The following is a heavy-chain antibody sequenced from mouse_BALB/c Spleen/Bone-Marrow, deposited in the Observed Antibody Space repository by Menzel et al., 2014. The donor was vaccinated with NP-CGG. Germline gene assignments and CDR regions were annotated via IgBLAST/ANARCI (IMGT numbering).Heavy chain of an antibody. V-gene: IGHV5-17*02. Sequence: DVMLVESGGGLVQPGGSRKLSCAASGFTFSSFGMHWGRQAPEKGLEWVAYISSGSSTIYYADTVKGRFTISRDNPKNTLFLQMTSLRSEDTAMYYCARSDGNYDYAMDYWGQGTSVTVSS. D-gene: IGHD2-1*01. J-gene: IGHJ4*01. CDR3: ARSDGNYDYAMDY. CDR1: GFTFSSFG. CDR2: ISSGSSTI.